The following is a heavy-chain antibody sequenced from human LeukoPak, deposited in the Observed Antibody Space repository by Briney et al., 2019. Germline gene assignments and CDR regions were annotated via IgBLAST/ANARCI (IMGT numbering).Heavy chain of an antibody. J-gene: IGHJ6*03. CDR1: GFTFSSYA. V-gene: IGHV3-23*01. CDR2: ISGSGGST. CDR3: AKVSSYYYYYMDV. Sequence: PGGSLRLSCAASGFTFSSYAVSWVRQAPGKGLEWVSAISGSGGSTYYADSVKGRFTISRDNSKNTLYLQMNSLRAEDTAVYYCAKVSSYYYYYMDVWGKGTTVTVSS. D-gene: IGHD6-6*01.